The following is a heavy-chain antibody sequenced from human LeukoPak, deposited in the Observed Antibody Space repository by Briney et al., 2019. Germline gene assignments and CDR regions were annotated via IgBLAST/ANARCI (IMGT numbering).Heavy chain of an antibody. CDR3: AREVVTSSSWYGPLNWFDP. Sequence: SETLSLTCTVSGGSISSYYWSWIRQPPGKGLEWIGYIYYSGSTNYNPSLKSRVTISVDTSKNRFSLKLSSVTAADTAVYYCAREVVTSSSWYGPLNWFDPWGQGTLVTVSS. CDR1: GGSISSYY. V-gene: IGHV4-59*01. CDR2: IYYSGST. J-gene: IGHJ5*02. D-gene: IGHD6-13*01.